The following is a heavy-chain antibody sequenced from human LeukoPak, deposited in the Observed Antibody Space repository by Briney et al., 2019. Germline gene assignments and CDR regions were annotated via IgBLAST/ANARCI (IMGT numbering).Heavy chain of an antibody. CDR1: GVSFSGYY. Sequence: SETLSLTCAVYGVSFSGYYWSWIRQPPGKGLEWIGEINHSGSTNYNPSLKSRVTISVDTSKNQFSLKLSSVTAADTAVYYCARGLLSSGFSDWFDPWGQGTLVTVSS. D-gene: IGHD3-22*01. V-gene: IGHV4-34*01. J-gene: IGHJ5*02. CDR2: INHSGST. CDR3: ARGLLSSGFSDWFDP.